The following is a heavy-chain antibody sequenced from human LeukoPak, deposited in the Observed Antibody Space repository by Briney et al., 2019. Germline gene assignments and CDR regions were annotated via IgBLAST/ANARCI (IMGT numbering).Heavy chain of an antibody. J-gene: IGHJ4*02. CDR1: GFTFSSYS. CDR2: ISNDGGSK. CDR3: ARDDENGYNSLDY. Sequence: GGSLRLSCAASGFTFSSYSMHWVRQAPGKGLECVAVISNDGGSKYYADSVKGRFTISRDNSKNTLYLQMNSLRADDTAVFYCARDDENGYNSLDYWGQGTLVTGSS. D-gene: IGHD5-24*01. V-gene: IGHV3-30-3*01.